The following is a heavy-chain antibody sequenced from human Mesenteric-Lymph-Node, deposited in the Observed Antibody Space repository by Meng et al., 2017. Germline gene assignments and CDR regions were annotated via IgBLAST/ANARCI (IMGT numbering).Heavy chain of an antibody. CDR2: IYYSGST. V-gene: IGHV4-59*01. J-gene: IGHJ4*02. D-gene: IGHD2-15*01. CDR1: GGSISSYY. Sequence: SETLSLTCTVSGGSISSYYWSWIRQPPGKGLEWIGYIYYSGSTNYNPSLKSRVTISVDTSKNQFSLKLSSVTAADTAVYYCARDLGGYCSGGSCFPIDYWGQGTLVTVSS. CDR3: ARDLGGYCSGGSCFPIDY.